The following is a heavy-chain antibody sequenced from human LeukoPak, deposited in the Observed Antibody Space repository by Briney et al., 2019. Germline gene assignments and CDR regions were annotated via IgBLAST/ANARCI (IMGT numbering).Heavy chain of an antibody. J-gene: IGHJ6*02. D-gene: IGHD3-16*01. CDR3: ARDGAYYYYGMDV. V-gene: IGHV4-59*01. CDR1: GGSISSYY. Sequence: SETLSFTCNVSGGSISSYYWSWIRQPPGKGLEWIGYIYYSGSTNYDPSLKSRVTISVDTSKNQFSLKLSSVTAADTAVYYCARDGAYYYYGMDVWGQGTTVTVSS. CDR2: IYYSGST.